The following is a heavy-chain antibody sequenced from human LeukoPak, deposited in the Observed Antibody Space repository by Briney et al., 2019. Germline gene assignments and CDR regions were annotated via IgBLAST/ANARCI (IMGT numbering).Heavy chain of an antibody. CDR2: IYYSGST. V-gene: IGHV4-59*01. J-gene: IGHJ5*02. CDR1: GGSISSYY. Sequence: SETLSLTCTVSGGSISSYYWSWIRQPPGKGLEWIGYIYYSGSTNYNPSLKSRVTISVDTSKNQFSLKLSSVTAADTAVYYCAREYCSSTSCPGLDPWGQGTLVTVSS. CDR3: AREYCSSTSCPGLDP. D-gene: IGHD2-2*01.